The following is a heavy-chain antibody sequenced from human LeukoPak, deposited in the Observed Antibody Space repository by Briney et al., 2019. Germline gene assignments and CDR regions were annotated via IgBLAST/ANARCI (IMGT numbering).Heavy chain of an antibody. D-gene: IGHD5-24*01. CDR2: IYSGGST. Sequence: PGGSLRLSCAASGFTVSSNYMSWVRQAPGKGLEWVSVIYSGGSTYYTDSVEGRFTISRHNSKNTLYLQMNSLRAEDTAVYYCARMADGDYFDYWRQGTPVTVSS. V-gene: IGHV3-53*04. J-gene: IGHJ4*02. CDR1: GFTVSSNY. CDR3: ARMADGDYFDY.